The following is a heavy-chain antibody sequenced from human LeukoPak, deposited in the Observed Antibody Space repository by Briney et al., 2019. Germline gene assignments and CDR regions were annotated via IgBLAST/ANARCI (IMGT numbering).Heavy chain of an antibody. CDR3: ARGRKDYYDSSGYHYPYYYYYMDV. V-gene: IGHV4-28*05. D-gene: IGHD3-22*01. J-gene: IGHJ6*03. Sequence: SETLSLTCAVSGYSISSSNWWGWIRQPPGKGLEWIGYIYYSGSIYYNPSLKSRVTISVDTSKNQFSLKLSSVTAADTAVYYCARGRKDYYDSSGYHYPYYYYYMDVWGKGTTVTVSS. CDR1: GYSISSSNW. CDR2: IYYSGSI.